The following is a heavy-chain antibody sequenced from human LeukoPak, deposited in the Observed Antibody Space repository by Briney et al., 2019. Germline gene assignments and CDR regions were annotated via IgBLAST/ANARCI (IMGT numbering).Heavy chain of an antibody. CDR1: GGSISSGTYY. J-gene: IGHJ5*02. D-gene: IGHD3-10*01. CDR2: IYNSGST. V-gene: IGHV4-61*02. CDR3: ARYHYYGSGSYDP. Sequence: SETLSLTCTVSGGSISSGTYYWNWIRQPAGKGLEWIGRIYNSGSTNYNPSLKSRVTISVDTSKNQFSLKLSSVTAADTAVYYCARYHYYGSGSYDPWGQGTLVTVSS.